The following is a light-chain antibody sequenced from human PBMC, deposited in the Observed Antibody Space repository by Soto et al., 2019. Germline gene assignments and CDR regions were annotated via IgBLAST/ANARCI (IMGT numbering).Light chain of an antibody. CDR3: SSYSTISTV. CDR2: DVS. Sequence: QSALTQPAAVSGSPGQSITISCTGTRSDVGGYNYVSWYQQHPGKAPKLIIYDVSDRPSGVSNRFSGSKSGNTASQTISGLQAEDEADYYCSSYSTISTVFGTGTKLTVL. CDR1: RSDVGGYNY. V-gene: IGLV2-14*03. J-gene: IGLJ1*01.